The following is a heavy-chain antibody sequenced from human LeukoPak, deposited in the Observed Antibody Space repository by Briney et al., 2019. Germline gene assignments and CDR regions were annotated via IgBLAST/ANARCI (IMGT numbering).Heavy chain of an antibody. J-gene: IGHJ4*02. CDR3: ARDVKVATTYFDY. V-gene: IGHV3-73*01. CDR2: IRSKANSYAT. Sequence: GGSLRLSCAASGFTFSGSAMPWVRQASGKGLEWVGRIRSKANSYATAYAASVKGRFTISRDDSKNTAYLQMNSLKTEDTAVYYCARDVKVATTYFDYWGQGTLVTVSS. D-gene: IGHD5-12*01. CDR1: GFTFSGSA.